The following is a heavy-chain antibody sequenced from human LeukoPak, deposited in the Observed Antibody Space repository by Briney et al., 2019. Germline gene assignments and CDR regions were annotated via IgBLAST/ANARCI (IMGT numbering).Heavy chain of an antibody. J-gene: IGHJ4*02. V-gene: IGHV3-30*03. CDR2: VSYDGSNK. Sequence: TGGSLRLSCAASGFTFSSYGMHWVRQAPGKGLEWVAVVSYDGSNKYYADSVKGRFTISRDNAKNSLYLQMNSLRAEDTAVYYCARSAYFDYWGQGTLVTVSS. CDR1: GFTFSSYG. CDR3: ARSAYFDY.